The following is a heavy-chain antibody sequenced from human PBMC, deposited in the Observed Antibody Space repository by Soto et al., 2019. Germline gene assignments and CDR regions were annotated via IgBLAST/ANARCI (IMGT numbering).Heavy chain of an antibody. V-gene: IGHV4-59*03. CDR2: IYHMGGT. CDR1: GASLNSDY. Sequence: QVQLQESGPGLVKPSENLSLTCTVSGASLNSDYWSWLRQSPGKGLEWIGYIYHMGGTDYNPSLKSRGNISIDKSKNQFSLNLRSVTAADTAVYFCARFTYKSGFNWFDPWGQGTQVTVSS. D-gene: IGHD5-12*01. J-gene: IGHJ5*02. CDR3: ARFTYKSGFNWFDP.